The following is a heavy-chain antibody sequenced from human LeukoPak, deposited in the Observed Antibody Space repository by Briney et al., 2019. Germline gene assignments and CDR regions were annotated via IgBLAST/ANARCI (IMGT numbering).Heavy chain of an antibody. CDR3: ARSGITYYYGSGSYSFDY. J-gene: IGHJ4*02. Sequence: SETLSLTCTVSGGSISSYYWSWIRQPPGKGLGWIGYIYYSGSTNYNPSLKSRVTISVDTSKNQFSLKLSSVTAADTAVYYCARSGITYYYGSGSYSFDYWGQGTLVTVSS. CDR2: IYYSGST. CDR1: GGSISSYY. V-gene: IGHV4-59*08. D-gene: IGHD3-10*01.